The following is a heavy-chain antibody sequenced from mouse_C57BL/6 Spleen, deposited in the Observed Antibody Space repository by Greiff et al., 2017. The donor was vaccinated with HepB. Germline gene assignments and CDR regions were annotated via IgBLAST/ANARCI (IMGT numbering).Heavy chain of an antibody. CDR3: TNYYYGSSWYFDV. V-gene: IGHV1-5*01. Sequence: EVQLQQSGTVLARPGASVKMSCKTSGYTFTSYWMHWVKQRPGQGLEWIGAIYPGNSDTSYNQKFKGKAKLTAVTSASTAYMELSSLTNEDSAVYYCTNYYYGSSWYFDVWGTGTTVTVSS. CDR1: GYTFTSYW. J-gene: IGHJ1*03. D-gene: IGHD1-1*01. CDR2: IYPGNSDT.